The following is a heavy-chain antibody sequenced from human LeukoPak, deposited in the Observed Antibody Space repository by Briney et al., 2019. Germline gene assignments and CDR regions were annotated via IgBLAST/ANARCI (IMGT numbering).Heavy chain of an antibody. D-gene: IGHD2-21*02. CDR1: GYTFPSYF. CDR3: ARLQPGSGDPKDY. CDR2: IIPIFGTA. V-gene: IGHV1-69*13. J-gene: IGHJ4*02. Sequence: SVKVSCKASGYTFPSYFMHWLRQAPGQGLEWMGGIIPIFGTANYAQKFQGRVTITADESTSTAYMELSSLRSEDTAVYYCARLQPGSGDPKDYWGQGTLVTVSS.